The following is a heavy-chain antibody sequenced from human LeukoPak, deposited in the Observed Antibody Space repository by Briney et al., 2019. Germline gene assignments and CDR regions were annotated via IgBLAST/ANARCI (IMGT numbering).Heavy chain of an antibody. CDR3: ARGSCSSSSCYERLNGLDV. J-gene: IGHJ6*02. V-gene: IGHV3-13*01. CDR2: FHTAGDT. CDR1: GFTFSNYD. D-gene: IGHD2-2*01. Sequence: HPGGSLRLSCAASGFTFSNYDMHWVRQATGKGLEWVSAFHTAGDTHYSGSVKGRFATSRENAKNSFYLQMNNLRAGDTAVYYCARGSCSSSSCYERLNGLDVWGQGTPVTVSS.